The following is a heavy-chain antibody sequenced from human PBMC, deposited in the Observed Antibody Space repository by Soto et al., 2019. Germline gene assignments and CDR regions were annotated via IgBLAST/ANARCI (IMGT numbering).Heavy chain of an antibody. CDR2: ILYDGSKK. D-gene: IGHD6-19*01. CDR1: GFTFSSYG. V-gene: IGHV3-30*18. CDR3: VKDGSSGWPYFDDMDV. J-gene: IGHJ6*02. Sequence: GGSLRLSCAASGFTFSSYGMHWVRQAPGKGLEWVAVILYDGSKKYYADSVKGRFTISRDNSKNALYLQMSSLRAEDTALYYCVKDGSSGWPYFDDMDVWGRGTTVTVSS.